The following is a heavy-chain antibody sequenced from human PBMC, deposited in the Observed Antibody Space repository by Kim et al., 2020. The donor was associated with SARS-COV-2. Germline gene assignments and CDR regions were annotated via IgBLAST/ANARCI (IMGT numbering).Heavy chain of an antibody. D-gene: IGHD6-19*01. CDR1: GFTFSSYA. J-gene: IGHJ5*02. CDR3: VKGSGWYSNWFDP. Sequence: GGSLRLSCAASGFTFSSYAMHWVRQAPGKGLEWVAVIWYDGSNKYYADSVKGRFTISRDNSKNTLYLQMNSLRAEDTAVYYCVKGSGWYSNWFDPWGQGTLVTVSS. V-gene: IGHV3-33*06. CDR2: IWYDGSNK.